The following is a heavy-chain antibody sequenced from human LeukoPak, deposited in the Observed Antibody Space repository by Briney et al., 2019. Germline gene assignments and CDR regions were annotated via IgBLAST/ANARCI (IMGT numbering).Heavy chain of an antibody. CDR1: GFTLSSNW. D-gene: IGHD6-13*01. CDR2: INSDGSST. CDR3: ARVTIAAADY. V-gene: IGHV3-74*01. J-gene: IGHJ4*02. Sequence: PGGSLRLSCAVSGFTLSSNWMHWVRQAPGKGLVWVSRINSDGSSTSYADSVKGRFTISRDNAKNTLYLQMNSLRAEDTAVYYCARVTIAAADYWGQGTLVTVSS.